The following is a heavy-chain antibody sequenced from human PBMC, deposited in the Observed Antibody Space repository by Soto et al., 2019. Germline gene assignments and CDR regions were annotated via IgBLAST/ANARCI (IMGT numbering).Heavy chain of an antibody. D-gene: IGHD3-3*01. J-gene: IGHJ4*02. CDR1: VYNFAGYW. CDR3: AIGGVATRTFDY. CDR2: IYPSDSDT. Sequence: ESLKISSKGSVYNFAGYWIAWVRQMPVKGLELMGLIYPSDSDTRYRPSFQGQVTISADKSISSAYLQWSSLRASDTAMYYCAIGGVATRTFDYWGQGPPVTVSS. V-gene: IGHV5-51*01.